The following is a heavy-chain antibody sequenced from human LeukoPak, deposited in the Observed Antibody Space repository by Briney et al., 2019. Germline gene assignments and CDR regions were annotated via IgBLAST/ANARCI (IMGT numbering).Heavy chain of an antibody. CDR3: ARVHCSGGSCYNRSYWYFDL. V-gene: IGHV4-39*01. D-gene: IGHD2-15*01. CDR1: GGSISSSSYY. CDR2: IYYSGST. J-gene: IGHJ2*01. Sequence: SETLSLTCTVSGGSISSSSYYWGWIRQPPGKGLEWIGSIYYSGSTYYNPSLKSRVTISVDTSKNQFSLKLSSVTAADTAVYYCARVHCSGGSCYNRSYWYFDLWGRGTLVTVSS.